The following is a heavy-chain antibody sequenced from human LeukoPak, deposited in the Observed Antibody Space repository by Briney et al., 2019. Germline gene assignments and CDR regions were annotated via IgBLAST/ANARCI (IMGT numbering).Heavy chain of an antibody. V-gene: IGHV4-39*01. J-gene: IGHJ4*02. CDR3: ARQVGYCSSTSCYTFDY. Sequence: PSETLSLTCTVSGGSITNVNYYWAWIRQPPGKGLEWIGSIYYSGSTYYNPSLKSRVTISVDTSKNQSSLKLSSVTAADTAVYYCARQVGYCSSTSCYTFDYWGQGTLVTVSS. CDR1: GGSITNVNYY. D-gene: IGHD2-2*02. CDR2: IYYSGST.